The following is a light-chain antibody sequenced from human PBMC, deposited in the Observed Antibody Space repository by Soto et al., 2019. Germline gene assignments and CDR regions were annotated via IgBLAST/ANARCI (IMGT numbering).Light chain of an antibody. V-gene: IGKV1-39*01. Sequence: IQVTQSPCSLPSSLADIVTITCRSIQTINTYLNWYQQKPGKAPKLLIHAASSLQSGVPSRFSGSGSGTDFTLTISSLQPEDVATYYCQQSYRTPLTVGPGTKVDIK. CDR3: QQSYRTPLT. CDR1: QTINTY. CDR2: AAS. J-gene: IGKJ3*01.